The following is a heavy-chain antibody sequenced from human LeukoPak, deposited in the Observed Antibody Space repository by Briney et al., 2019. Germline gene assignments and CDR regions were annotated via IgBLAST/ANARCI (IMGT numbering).Heavy chain of an antibody. J-gene: IGHJ4*02. V-gene: IGHV4-39*07. CDR2: IYYSGST. Sequence: PSGTLSLTCTVSGGSFSTTTYYWGWIRQPPGKGLEWIGSIYYSGSTYYNPSLKSRVTISVDTSKNQFSLKLSSVTAADTAVYYCARIGHEDYYFDYWGQGTLVTVSS. CDR1: GGSFSTTTYY. CDR3: ARIGHEDYYFDY.